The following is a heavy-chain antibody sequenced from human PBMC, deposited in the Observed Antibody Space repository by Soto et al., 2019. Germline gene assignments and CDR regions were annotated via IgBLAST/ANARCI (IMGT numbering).Heavy chain of an antibody. CDR1: GFTFRNYG. D-gene: IGHD3-22*01. V-gene: IGHV3-48*01. CDR2: IGIGSSTK. J-gene: IGHJ3*01. Sequence: PGGSLRLSCAASGFTFRNYGMNWVRQAPGKGLEWVSYIGIGSSTKYYADSVKGRFTISRDNAKNSLYLQMNSLRAEDTAVYYCARDQLYXNDISGRPLNAFDVWGQGTMVTVSS. CDR3: ARDQLYXNDISGRPLNAFDV.